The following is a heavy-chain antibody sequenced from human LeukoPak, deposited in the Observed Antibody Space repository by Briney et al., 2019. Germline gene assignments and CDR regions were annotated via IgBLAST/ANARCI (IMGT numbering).Heavy chain of an antibody. Sequence: PGGSLRLSCAASGITFSSSWMHWVRQAPGKGLVWVSRINSDGTTTSYADPVKGRFTISRDNAKNTLYLQMNNLRAEDAAVYYCARGESGGLDWGQGTLVTVSS. D-gene: IGHD3-10*01. CDR1: GITFSSSW. V-gene: IGHV3-74*01. J-gene: IGHJ4*02. CDR3: ARGESGGLD. CDR2: INSDGTTT.